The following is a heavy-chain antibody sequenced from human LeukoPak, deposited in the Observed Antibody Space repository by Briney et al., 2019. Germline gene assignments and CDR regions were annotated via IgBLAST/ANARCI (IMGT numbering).Heavy chain of an antibody. CDR3: ARDIVATPSGGFDY. CDR2: IKQDGSEK. V-gene: IGHV3-7*01. CDR1: GFTFSSYW. D-gene: IGHD5-12*01. Sequence: GGSLRLSCAASGFTFSSYWMSWVRQAPGKGLEWVANIKQDGSEKYYVDSVKGRFTISRDNAKNSLYLQMNSLRAEDTAVYNCARDIVATPSGGFDYWGQGTLVTVSS. J-gene: IGHJ4*02.